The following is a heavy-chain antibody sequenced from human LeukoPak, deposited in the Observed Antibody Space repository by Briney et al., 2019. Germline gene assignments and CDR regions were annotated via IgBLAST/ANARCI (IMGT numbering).Heavy chain of an antibody. CDR2: ISYDGRNK. Sequence: TGRSLRLSCAASEFTFNNHDMHWVRQAPGKGLEWVAAISYDGRNKYYADSVKGRFTISRDNSKNTLNLQMNSLRTEDTAVFYCAKPRDIDSWAFDVWGQGTMVTVPS. V-gene: IGHV3-30*18. CDR1: EFTFNNHD. J-gene: IGHJ3*01. D-gene: IGHD2-15*01. CDR3: AKPRDIDSWAFDV.